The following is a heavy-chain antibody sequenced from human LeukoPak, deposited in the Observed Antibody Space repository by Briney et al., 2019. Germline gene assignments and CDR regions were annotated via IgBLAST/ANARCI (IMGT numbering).Heavy chain of an antibody. CDR2: INPNSGGT. D-gene: IGHD3-10*01. J-gene: IGHJ4*02. Sequence: ASVKVSCKASGYTFTGYYMHWVRQAPGQGLERMGWINPNSGGTNYAKKFQGRVTMTRDTSISTAYMELSRLRSDDTAVYYCARADYGSGSTNDYWGQGTLVTVSS. V-gene: IGHV1-2*02. CDR3: ARADYGSGSTNDY. CDR1: GYTFTGYY.